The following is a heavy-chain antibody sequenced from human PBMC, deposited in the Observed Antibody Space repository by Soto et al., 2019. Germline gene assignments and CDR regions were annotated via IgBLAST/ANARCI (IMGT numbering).Heavy chain of an antibody. CDR3: AKGSRGYCSGAICYFFDF. J-gene: IGHJ4*02. CDR2: ISGGRSGT. D-gene: IGHD2-2*01. Sequence: EVQLLESGGGLVQPGGSLRLSCAASGFTFSTYAMSWVRQAPGKGLEWVSAISGGRSGTYYADSVRGRFTLSRDDSTNTLYLQMNILKAEDTAIYYCAKGSRGYCSGAICYFFDFWGQGTLVTVSS. CDR1: GFTFSTYA. V-gene: IGHV3-23*01.